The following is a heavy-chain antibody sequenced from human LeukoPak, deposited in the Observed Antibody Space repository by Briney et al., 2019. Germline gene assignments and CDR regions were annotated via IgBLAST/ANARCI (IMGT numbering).Heavy chain of an antibody. V-gene: IGHV6-1*01. D-gene: IGHD3-22*01. J-gene: IGHJ4*02. CDR3: ARSSGHIDY. Sequence: SQTLSLTCAISGDSVSSNSAAWNWTRQSPSRGLEWLGRTYYRSKWYNGYAVSVKSRITINPDTSKNKFSLHLNSVTPEDTAVYYCARSSGHIDYWGQGTLVTVSS. CDR2: TYYRSKWYN. CDR1: GDSVSSNSAA.